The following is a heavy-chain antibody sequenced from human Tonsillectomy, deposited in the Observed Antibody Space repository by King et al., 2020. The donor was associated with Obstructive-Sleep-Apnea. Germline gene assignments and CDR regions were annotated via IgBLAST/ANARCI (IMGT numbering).Heavy chain of an antibody. D-gene: IGHD4-17*01. V-gene: IGHV3-30*04. CDR3: ARGRYDYGEYYYYGMDV. CDR1: GFTFSSYA. Sequence: VQLVESGGGVVQPGRSLRLSCAASGFTFSSYAMHWVRQAPGKGLEWVAVISYDGSNKYYADSVKVRFTISRDNSKNTLYLQMNSLRAEDTAVYYCARGRYDYGEYYYYGMDVWGQGTTVTVSS. CDR2: ISYDGSNK. J-gene: IGHJ6*02.